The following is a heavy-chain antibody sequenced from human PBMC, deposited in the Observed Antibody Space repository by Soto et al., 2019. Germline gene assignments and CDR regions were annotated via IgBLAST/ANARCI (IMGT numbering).Heavy chain of an antibody. V-gene: IGHV4-34*01. Sequence: SETLSLTCAVYGGSFSGYYWSWIRQPPGKGLEWIGEINHSGSTNYNPSLKSRVTISVDTSKNQFSLKLSSVTAADTAVYYCARRESSGVVNFDYWGQGTLVTVSS. CDR3: ARRESSGVVNFDY. CDR2: INHSGST. CDR1: GGSFSGYY. D-gene: IGHD6-19*01. J-gene: IGHJ4*02.